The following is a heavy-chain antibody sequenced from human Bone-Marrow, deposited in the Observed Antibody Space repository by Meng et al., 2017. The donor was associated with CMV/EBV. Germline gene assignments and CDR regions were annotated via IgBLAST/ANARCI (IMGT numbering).Heavy chain of an antibody. Sequence: GESLKISCAASGFTFDDYTMHWVRQAPGKGLEWVSLISWDGGSTYYADSVKGRFTISRDNSKNSLYLQMNSLRTEDTALYYCAKDMALHDAFDIWGEGTMATSSS. CDR3: AKDMALHDAFDI. V-gene: IGHV3-43*01. J-gene: IGHJ3*02. CDR1: GFTFDDYT. CDR2: ISWDGGST.